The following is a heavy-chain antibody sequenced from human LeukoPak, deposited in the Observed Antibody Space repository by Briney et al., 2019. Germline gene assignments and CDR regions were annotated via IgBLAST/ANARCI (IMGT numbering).Heavy chain of an antibody. J-gene: IGHJ4*01. CDR1: GLTFSSSA. CDR3: AKQLGFWWDCNCYFPF. CDR2: ISNNGGYT. D-gene: IGHD2-15*01. V-gene: IGHV3-23*01. Sequence: GGSLRLSCAASGLTFSSSAMSWVRQAPGKGLEWVSAISNNGGYTYYADSVQGRFTISRDNSKSTLCLQMNSLRAEDTAVYYCAKQLGFWWDCNCYFPFWGQGTLVTVSS.